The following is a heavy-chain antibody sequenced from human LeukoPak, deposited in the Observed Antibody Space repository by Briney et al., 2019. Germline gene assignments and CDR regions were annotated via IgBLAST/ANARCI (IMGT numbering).Heavy chain of an antibody. J-gene: IGHJ4*02. CDR2: ISGYNGHT. D-gene: IGHD2/OR15-2a*01. CDR1: GYTFTNYG. Sequence: GASVKVSCKTSGYTFTNYGISWVRQAPGQGLEWMGWISGYNGHTNYAQKLQGRVTMTTDTSTSTAYMDLRSLRSDDTAVYYCARHKSTASLPFPNYWGQGTLVTVSS. V-gene: IGHV1-18*01. CDR3: ARHKSTASLPFPNY.